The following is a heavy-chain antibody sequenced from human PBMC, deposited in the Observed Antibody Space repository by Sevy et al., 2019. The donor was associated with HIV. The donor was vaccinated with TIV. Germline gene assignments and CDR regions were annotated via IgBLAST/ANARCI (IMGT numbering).Heavy chain of an antibody. CDR2: ISWDGGST. V-gene: IGHV3-43*01. Sequence: GESLKISCAASGFTFDDYTMHWVRQAPGKGLEWVSLISWDGGSTYYVDSVKGRFTISRDNSKNSLYLQMNSLRTEDTALYYCAKGYYYDSSGYYSWGQGTLVTVSS. CDR1: GFTFDDYT. J-gene: IGHJ4*02. D-gene: IGHD3-22*01. CDR3: AKGYYYDSSGYYS.